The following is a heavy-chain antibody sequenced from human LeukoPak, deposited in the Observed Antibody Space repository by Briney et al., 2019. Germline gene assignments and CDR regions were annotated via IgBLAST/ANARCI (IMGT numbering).Heavy chain of an antibody. CDR2: ISGSGGST. D-gene: IGHD3-22*01. J-gene: IGHJ4*02. CDR1: GFTFSSYA. CDR3: AKDHTKYYYDSSGYYSY. V-gene: IGHV3-23*01. Sequence: GGSLRLSCAATGFTFSSYAMSWVRQAPGKGLEWVSAISGSGGSTYYADSVKGRFTISRDNSKNTLYLQMNSLRAEDTAVYYCAKDHTKYYYDSSGYYSYWGQGTLVTVSS.